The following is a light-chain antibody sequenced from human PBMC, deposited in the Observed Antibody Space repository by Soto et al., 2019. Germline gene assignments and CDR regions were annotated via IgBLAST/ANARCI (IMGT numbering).Light chain of an antibody. Sequence: AIPMTQSPSSLSASVGDRVTITCRASQGIRNELGWYQQKPGKAPKLLIYSASILESGVPSRFSGSWSGTDFTLTISSLQPEDFATYYCLQDYSYPRTFGQGTKVEIK. CDR1: QGIRNE. J-gene: IGKJ1*01. V-gene: IGKV1-6*01. CDR2: SAS. CDR3: LQDYSYPRT.